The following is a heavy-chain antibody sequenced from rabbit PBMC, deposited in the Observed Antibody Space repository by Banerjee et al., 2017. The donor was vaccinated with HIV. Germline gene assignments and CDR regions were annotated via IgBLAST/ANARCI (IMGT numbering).Heavy chain of an antibody. V-gene: IGHV1S45*01. Sequence: QEQLEESGGDLVKPEGSLTLTCTASGFSFSTNAMCWVRQAPGKGLEWIACISDGSSGTTVYANWAKGRFTISKTSSTKVTLQMTSLTAADTATYFCGGYAGHGDTHYFVLWGQGTLVTVS. J-gene: IGHJ4*01. CDR2: ISDGSSGTT. D-gene: IGHD4-2*01. CDR1: GFSFSTNA. CDR3: GGYAGHGDTHYFVL.